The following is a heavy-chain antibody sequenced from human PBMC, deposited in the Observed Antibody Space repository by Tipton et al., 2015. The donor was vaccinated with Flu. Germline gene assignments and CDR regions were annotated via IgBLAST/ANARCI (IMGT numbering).Heavy chain of an antibody. CDR2: IYSGGST. V-gene: IGHV3-53*01. D-gene: IGHD2-2*01. CDR1: GISFGDYA. CDR3: ARGRGYCITTTCLLPFDF. J-gene: IGHJ4*02. Sequence: SLRLSCTTSGISFGDYAVSWFRQAPGKGLEWVSVIYSGGSTYSADSVKGRFTISRDNSKNTLYLQMNSLRAEDTAVYYCARGRGYCITTTCLLPFDFWGQGTLVTVSS.